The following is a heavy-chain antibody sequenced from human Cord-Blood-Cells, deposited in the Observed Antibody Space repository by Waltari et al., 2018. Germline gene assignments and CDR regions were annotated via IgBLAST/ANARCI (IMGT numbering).Heavy chain of an antibody. D-gene: IGHD6-13*01. V-gene: IGHV3-30*02. CDR2: IRYDGSNK. Sequence: QVQLVESGGGVVQPGVSLRLSCAASAFTLSSYGIPWVRQAPGKGLEWVAFIRYDGSNKYYADSVKGRFTISRDNSKNTLYLQMNSLRAEDTAVYYCAKDSGQQLDYWGQGTLVTVSS. CDR3: AKDSGQQLDY. CDR1: AFTLSSYG. J-gene: IGHJ4*02.